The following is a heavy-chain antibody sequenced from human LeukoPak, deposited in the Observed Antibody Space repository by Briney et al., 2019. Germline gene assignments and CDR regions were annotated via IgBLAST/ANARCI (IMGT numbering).Heavy chain of an antibody. J-gene: IGHJ4*02. D-gene: IGHD4/OR15-4a*01. V-gene: IGHV3-74*01. CDR1: GFTFSSYW. Sequence: AGPLRLSRAASGFTFSSYWMHWVHQPPRKGVGWVSRINIDGSNTIYADSVKGRFTISRDNAKNTLYLQMNSLRDEDTAVYYCARDQSMVGPTSADYWGRGTLVTVSS. CDR2: INIDGSNT. CDR3: ARDQSMVGPTSADY.